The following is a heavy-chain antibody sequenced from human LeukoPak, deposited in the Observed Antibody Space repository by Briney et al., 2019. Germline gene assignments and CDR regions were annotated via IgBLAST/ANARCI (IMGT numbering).Heavy chain of an antibody. CDR2: ISSSGSTI. Sequence: GGSLRLSCAASGFTFSSYEMNWGRQAPGKGLEWVSYISSSGSTIYYADSVKGRFTISRDNAKNSLYLQMNSLRAEDTAVYYCAGDGLLIANAFDIWGQGTMVTVSS. J-gene: IGHJ3*02. D-gene: IGHD2-21*01. V-gene: IGHV3-48*03. CDR1: GFTFSSYE. CDR3: AGDGLLIANAFDI.